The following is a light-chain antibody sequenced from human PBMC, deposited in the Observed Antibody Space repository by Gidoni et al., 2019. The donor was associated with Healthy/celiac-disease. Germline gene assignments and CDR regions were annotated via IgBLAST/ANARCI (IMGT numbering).Light chain of an antibody. CDR3: NSRDSSGNFWV. J-gene: IGLJ3*02. CDR2: GKN. CDR1: SLRSYY. V-gene: IGLV3-19*01. Sequence: SSELTQDPAVSVALGQTVRITCPGDSLRSYYASWYQQKPGQAPVLVIYGKNNRPSGIPDRFSGSSSGNTASLTITGAQAEDEADYYCNSRDSSGNFWVFGGGTKLTVL.